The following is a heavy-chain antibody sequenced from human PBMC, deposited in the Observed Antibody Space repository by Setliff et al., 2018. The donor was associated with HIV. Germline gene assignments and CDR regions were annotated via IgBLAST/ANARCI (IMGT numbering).Heavy chain of an antibody. V-gene: IGHV4-39*01. CDR3: ARSIVPVASGYYYFEY. D-gene: IGHD3-3*01. CDR1: GYSINSTSYY. J-gene: IGHJ4*02. Sequence: SETLSLTCAVSGYSINSTSYYWGWIRQPPGNGLEWIGSIYHTGSTYYKPSLKSRVTISVDTSKNQFSMRLSSVAAGDTAVYYCARSIVPVASGYYYFEYWGQGTLVTVSS. CDR2: IYHTGST.